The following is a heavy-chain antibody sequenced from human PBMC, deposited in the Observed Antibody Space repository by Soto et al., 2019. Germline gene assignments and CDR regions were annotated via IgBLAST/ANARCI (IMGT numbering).Heavy chain of an antibody. CDR3: GKILVGATGHTDADS. J-gene: IGHJ4*02. V-gene: IGHV4-39*01. CDR2: IDNNGVT. CDR1: GGSVYSNGHY. Sequence: SETLSLTCIVSGGSVYSNGHYWGWIRQPPGKGLEWIGSIDNNGVTNYNSSLKSRVTISRDTSKSQFSLRLTSVTAAVTAVYYCGKILVGATGHTDADSWGPGTLVTVSS. D-gene: IGHD2-15*01.